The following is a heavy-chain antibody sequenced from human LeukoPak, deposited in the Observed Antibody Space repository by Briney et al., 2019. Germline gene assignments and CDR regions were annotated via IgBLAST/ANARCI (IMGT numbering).Heavy chain of an antibody. Sequence: GGSLRLSCAASGFTFSSYSMNWVRQAPGKGLEWVSSISSSSSYIYYADSVKGRFTISRDNAKNSLYLQMNSLRAEDTAVYYCAREENGIAVAGNGDYYYYGMDVWGQGTTVTVSS. J-gene: IGHJ6*02. V-gene: IGHV3-21*01. D-gene: IGHD6-19*01. CDR1: GFTFSSYS. CDR2: ISSSSSYI. CDR3: AREENGIAVAGNGDYYYYGMDV.